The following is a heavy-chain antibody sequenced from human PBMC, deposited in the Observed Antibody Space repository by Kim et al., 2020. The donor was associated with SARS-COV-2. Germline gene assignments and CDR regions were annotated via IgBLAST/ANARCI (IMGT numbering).Heavy chain of an antibody. CDR1: GGSFSGYY. D-gene: IGHD3-10*01. V-gene: IGHV4-34*01. CDR2: INHSGST. J-gene: IGHJ4*02. CDR3: ARRRGYGSGEFDY. Sequence: SETLSLTCAVYGGSFSGYYWSWIRQPPGKGLEWIGEINHSGSTNYNPSLKSRVTISVDTSKNQFSLKLSSVTAADTAVYYCARRRGYGSGEFDYWRQGTLVTVSS.